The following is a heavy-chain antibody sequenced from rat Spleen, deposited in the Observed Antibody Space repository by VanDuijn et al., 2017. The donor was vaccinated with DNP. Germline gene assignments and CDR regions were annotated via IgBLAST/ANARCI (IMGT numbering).Heavy chain of an antibody. CDR3: ARHRTIMPYYYAMDA. J-gene: IGHJ4*01. Sequence: EVLLVESGGGPVQPGRSLKLSCAASGFTFSNYDMAWVRQAPTKGLEWVASISTSGGSTYYRDSVKGRFTITRDNAKSTLYLQMDSLRSEDTATYYCARHRTIMPYYYAMDAWGQGASVTVSS. D-gene: IGHD1-12*01. CDR2: ISTSGGST. V-gene: IGHV5-25*01. CDR1: GFTFSNYD.